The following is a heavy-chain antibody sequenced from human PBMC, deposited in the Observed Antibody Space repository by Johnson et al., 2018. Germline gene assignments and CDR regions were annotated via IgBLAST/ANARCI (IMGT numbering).Heavy chain of an antibody. V-gene: IGHV3-30-3*01. CDR3: TSRTVVTRSEYFQH. CDR1: GFTFSSYA. CDR2: ISYDGSNK. D-gene: IGHD4-23*01. Sequence: QVQLGQSGGGVVQPGRSLRLSCAASGFTFSSYAMHWVRQAPGKGLEWVAVISYDGSNKYYADSVKGRFTISRDNSKNTLYLQMNSLKTEDTAVYYCTSRTVVTRSEYFQHWGQGTRVTVSS. J-gene: IGHJ1*01.